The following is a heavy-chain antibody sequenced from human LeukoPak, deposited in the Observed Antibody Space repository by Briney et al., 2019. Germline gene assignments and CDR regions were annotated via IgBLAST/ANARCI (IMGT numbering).Heavy chain of an antibody. CDR3: ARVGCSSTSCPDY. V-gene: IGHV4-59*01. Sequence: SETLSLTCTVSGGSISSYYWSWIRQPPGKGLEWIGYIYYSGSTNYNPSLKSRVTISVDTSKNQFSLKLSSVTAADTAVYYCARVGCSSTSCPDYWGQGTLVTVSS. D-gene: IGHD2-2*01. CDR1: GGSISSYY. CDR2: IYYSGST. J-gene: IGHJ4*02.